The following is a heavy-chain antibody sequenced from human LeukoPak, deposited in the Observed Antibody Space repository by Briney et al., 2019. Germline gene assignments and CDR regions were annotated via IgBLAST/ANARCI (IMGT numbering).Heavy chain of an antibody. CDR1: GYTFTGYY. Sequence: ASVKVSCKASGYTFTGYYMHWVRQAPGQGLEWMGWINTNSGGTKYAQKFQGRVTMTRDTSINTDYMELSMLRSYDTAVYYCAGESAGRGSFDIWGQGTLVTVSS. J-gene: IGHJ3*02. V-gene: IGHV1-2*02. CDR3: AGESAGRGSFDI. CDR2: INTNSGGT. D-gene: IGHD2-15*01.